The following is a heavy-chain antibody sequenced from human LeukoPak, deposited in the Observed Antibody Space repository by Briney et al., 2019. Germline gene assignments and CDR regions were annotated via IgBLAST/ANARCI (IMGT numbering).Heavy chain of an antibody. CDR3: ARELDTVIDP. CDR1: GYTFTGYY. J-gene: IGHJ5*02. Sequence: ASVKVSCKASGYTFTGYYIHWVRQAPGQGLEWMGWISAYNGNTNYAQKLQGRVTMTPDTSTSTAYMELRSLRSDDTAVYYCARELDTVIDPWGQGTLVTVSS. CDR2: ISAYNGNT. D-gene: IGHD4-17*01. V-gene: IGHV1-18*04.